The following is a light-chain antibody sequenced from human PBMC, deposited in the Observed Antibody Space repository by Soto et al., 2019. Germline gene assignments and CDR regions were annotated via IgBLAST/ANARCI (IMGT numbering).Light chain of an antibody. V-gene: IGLV1-40*01. CDR3: QSYDSSLSGWV. CDR2: GNS. Sequence: QPVLTQPPSVSGAPGQRVTISCTGRRSNIGAGYDVHWYQQLPGTAPKLLIFGNSNRPSGVPDRFSGSKSGTSASLAITGLQAADEADYYCQSYDSSLSGWVFGGGTKLTVL. CDR1: RSNIGAGYD. J-gene: IGLJ3*02.